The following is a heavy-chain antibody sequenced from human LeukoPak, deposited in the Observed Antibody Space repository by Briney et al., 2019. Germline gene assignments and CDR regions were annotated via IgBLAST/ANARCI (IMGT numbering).Heavy chain of an antibody. J-gene: IGHJ4*02. D-gene: IGHD6-19*01. CDR2: IYGSGNT. V-gene: IGHV4-59*01. CDR1: GASISSWY. Sequence: SETLSLTCTVSGASISSWYWSWIRQPPGKGLEWIGYIYGSGNTNYNPSLKSRVTMSIDTSKNQFSLKLTSVTAADTATYYCARETSLAGFASGLGFDYWGQGILVTVSS. CDR3: ARETSLAGFASGLGFDY.